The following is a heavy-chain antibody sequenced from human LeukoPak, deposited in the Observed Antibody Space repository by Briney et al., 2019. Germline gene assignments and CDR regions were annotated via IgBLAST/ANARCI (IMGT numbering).Heavy chain of an antibody. CDR1: GYTFTGYY. Sequence: GASVKVSCKASGYTFTGYYMHWVRQAPGQGLEWMGWINPNSGGTNYAQKFQGRVTMTRDTSISTAYMELSRLRSDDTAVYYCARDFNPTRSYRTHSSFANYGVDVWGQGTTVTVSS. J-gene: IGHJ6*02. V-gene: IGHV1-2*02. CDR2: INPNSGGT. D-gene: IGHD1-26*01. CDR3: ARDFNPTRSYRTHSSFANYGVDV.